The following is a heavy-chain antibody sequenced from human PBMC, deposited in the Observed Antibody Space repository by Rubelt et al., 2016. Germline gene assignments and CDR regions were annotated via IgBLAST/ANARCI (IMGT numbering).Heavy chain of an antibody. D-gene: IGHD3-10*01. CDR1: GFTFSSYA. V-gene: IGHV3-30-3*01. J-gene: IGHJ4*02. CDR3: ARGGGSRGGPFDY. CDR2: ISYDGSKK. Sequence: QLVESGGGVVQPGKSLRLSCAASGFTFSSYAMHWVRQAPGKGLEWVAVISYDGSKKNYADSVKGRFTIYRDNSKNTLYLQMNSLRDEDTAVYYCARGGGSRGGPFDYWGQGTLVIVSS.